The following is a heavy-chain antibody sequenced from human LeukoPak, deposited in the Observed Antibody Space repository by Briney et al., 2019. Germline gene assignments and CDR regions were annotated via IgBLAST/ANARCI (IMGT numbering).Heavy chain of an antibody. Sequence: GGSLRLSCAASGFTFTTYWMSWVRQAPGKGLEWVSYIGTSSSTIYYADSVKGRFTISRDNAKNSLYLQMNSLRAEDTAVYYCSPIDYWGQGTLVTVSS. J-gene: IGHJ4*02. CDR1: GFTFTTYW. CDR3: SPIDY. CDR2: IGTSSSTI. V-gene: IGHV3-48*01.